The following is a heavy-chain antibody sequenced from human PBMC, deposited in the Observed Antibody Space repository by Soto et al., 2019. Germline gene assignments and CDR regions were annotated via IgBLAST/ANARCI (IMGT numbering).Heavy chain of an antibody. CDR1: GGSVNSGSYF. V-gene: IGHV4-61*01. D-gene: IGHD3-16*01. CDR3: ARDYDYFGH. CDR2: VYYTGRT. Sequence: SETLSLTCTVSGGSVNSGSYFWSWIRQTPGKGLEWIGCVYYTGRTSYNPSLKSRVTISADTSKNQLSLMLTSVTAADTALYYCARDYDYFGHWGQGILVTVYS. J-gene: IGHJ4*02.